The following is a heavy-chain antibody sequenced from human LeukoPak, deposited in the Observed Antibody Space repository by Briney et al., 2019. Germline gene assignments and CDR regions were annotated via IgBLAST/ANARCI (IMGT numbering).Heavy chain of an antibody. D-gene: IGHD1-7*01. Sequence: GGSLRLSCAASGFTVSSNYMSWVRQATGKGLEWVSVIYSGGSTYYADSVKGRFTISRDNSKNTLYLQMNSLRAEDTAVYYCARDSGTIEAFDIWGQGTMVTVSS. CDR3: ARDSGTIEAFDI. J-gene: IGHJ3*02. CDR1: GFTVSSNY. V-gene: IGHV3-53*01. CDR2: IYSGGST.